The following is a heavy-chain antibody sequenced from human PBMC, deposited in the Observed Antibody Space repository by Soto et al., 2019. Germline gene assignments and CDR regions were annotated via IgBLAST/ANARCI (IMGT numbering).Heavy chain of an antibody. CDR3: ARFRIGIYGSGNFDY. D-gene: IGHD3-10*01. CDR1: GGSTSSGDYC. V-gene: IGHV4-30-2*01. CDR2: IYNSAGT. Sequence: QLQLQESGSGLVKPSETLSLTCGVSGGSTSSGDYCWSWLRQPPGKGLEWMGHIYNSAGTYTNPSLKRRVVRSADRSKNQISLKLTSVTAADTAVYYCARFRIGIYGSGNFDYWGQGTLVTVSS. J-gene: IGHJ4*02.